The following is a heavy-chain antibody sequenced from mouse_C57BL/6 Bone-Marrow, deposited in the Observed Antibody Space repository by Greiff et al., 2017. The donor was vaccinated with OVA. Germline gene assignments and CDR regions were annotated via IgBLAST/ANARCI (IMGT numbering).Heavy chain of an antibody. Sequence: QVQLQQPGAELVKPGASVKVSCKASGYTFTSYWMHWVKQRPGQGLGWIGRIHPSDSDTNYNQKFKGKATLTVDKSSSTAYMQLSSLTSEDSAVYYCAMDYGSSYDYFDYWGQGTTLTVSS. D-gene: IGHD1-1*01. CDR3: AMDYGSSYDYFDY. V-gene: IGHV1-74*01. CDR2: IHPSDSDT. J-gene: IGHJ2*01. CDR1: GYTFTSYW.